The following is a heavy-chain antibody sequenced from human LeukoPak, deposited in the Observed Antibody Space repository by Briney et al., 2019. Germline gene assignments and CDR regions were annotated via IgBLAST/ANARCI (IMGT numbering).Heavy chain of an antibody. J-gene: IGHJ5*02. V-gene: IGHV1-46*01. Sequence: GASVKVSCKASGYTFTSYYMRWVRQAPGQGLEWMGIINPSGGSTSYAQKFQGRVTMTRDTSTSTVYMELSSLRSEDTAVYYCARDRWCSGGSCYSGGVGWFDPWGQGTLVTVSS. CDR1: GYTFTSYY. CDR3: ARDRWCSGGSCYSGGVGWFDP. CDR2: INPSGGST. D-gene: IGHD2-15*01.